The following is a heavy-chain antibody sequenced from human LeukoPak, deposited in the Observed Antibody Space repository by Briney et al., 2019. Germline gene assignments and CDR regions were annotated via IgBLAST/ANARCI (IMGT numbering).Heavy chain of an antibody. CDR3: ARARRGSTSSPFRSSIAARNYFDY. Sequence: SVTLSLTCAVYGGSFSGYYWSWIRQPPGKRLEWIGEINHSGSTNYNPSLKSRVTISVDTSKNQFSLKLSSVTAADTAVYYCARARRGSTSSPFRSSIAARNYFDYWGQGTLVTVSS. D-gene: IGHD6-6*01. J-gene: IGHJ4*02. CDR1: GGSFSGYY. CDR2: INHSGST. V-gene: IGHV4-34*01.